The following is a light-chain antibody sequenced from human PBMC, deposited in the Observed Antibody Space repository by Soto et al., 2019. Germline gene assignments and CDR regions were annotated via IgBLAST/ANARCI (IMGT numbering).Light chain of an antibody. Sequence: DIPMTQSPSSLSASVGDRVTITCRASQSISSYLNWYQQKPGKAPKVLIYTASSLQSGVPSRFSGSGSGTDFTLTISSLRPEDFATYYCQQSYSRPLTFGGGTKVEIK. CDR1: QSISSY. CDR2: TAS. J-gene: IGKJ4*01. V-gene: IGKV1-39*01. CDR3: QQSYSRPLT.